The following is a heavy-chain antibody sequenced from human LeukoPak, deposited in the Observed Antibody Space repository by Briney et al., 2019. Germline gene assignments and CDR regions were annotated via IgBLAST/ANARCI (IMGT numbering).Heavy chain of an antibody. J-gene: IGHJ4*02. D-gene: IGHD4-17*01. V-gene: IGHV3-23*01. Sequence: GGSLRLFCAASGFNFSSYGMHWVRQAPGKRLEWVSAISGSGGSTYYAASVKGRFTISRDNSKNTLYLQMNSLRAEDTAVYYCAKRGRGYGDYYFDYWGQGTLVTVSS. CDR1: GFNFSSYG. CDR3: AKRGRGYGDYYFDY. CDR2: ISGSGGST.